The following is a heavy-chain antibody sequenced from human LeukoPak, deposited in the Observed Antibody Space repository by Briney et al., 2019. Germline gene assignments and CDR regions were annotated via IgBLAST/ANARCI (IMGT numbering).Heavy chain of an antibody. D-gene: IGHD2-8*01. J-gene: IGHJ4*02. CDR1: GGTFSSYA. CDR3: AGENCTNGVCRFDY. CDR2: IIPIFGTA. Sequence: SVKVSCKASGGTFSSYAISWVRQAPGQGLEWMGRIIPIFGTANYAQKFQGRGTITTDESTSTAYMELSSLRSEDTAVYYCAGENCTNGVCRFDYWGQGTLVTVSS. V-gene: IGHV1-69*05.